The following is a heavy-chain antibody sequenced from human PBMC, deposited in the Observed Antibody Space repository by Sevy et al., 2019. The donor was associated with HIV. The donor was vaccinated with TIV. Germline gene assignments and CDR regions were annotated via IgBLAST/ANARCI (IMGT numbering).Heavy chain of an antibody. CDR3: ARRYATYYYDSSGYSGAFDI. V-gene: IGHV1-69*13. J-gene: IGHJ3*02. Sequence: ASVKVSCKASGGTFSSYAISWVRQAPGQGLEWMGGIIPIFGTANYAQKFRGRVTITADESTSTAYMELSSLRSEDTAVYYCARRYATYYYDSSGYSGAFDIWGQGTMVTVSS. CDR2: IIPIFGTA. D-gene: IGHD3-22*01. CDR1: GGTFSSYA.